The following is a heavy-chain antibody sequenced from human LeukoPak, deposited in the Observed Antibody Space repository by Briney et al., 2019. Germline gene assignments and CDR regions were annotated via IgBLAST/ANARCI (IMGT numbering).Heavy chain of an antibody. Sequence: PGGSLRLSCAASGFTFSTYPMHWVRQAPGKGLEYVSAINSNGRSPYYANSVKGRFTISRDNSKNMLYLQMGSLRAEDMAVYYCARGAAADTYFFDYWGQGTLVTVSS. CDR3: ARGAAADTYFFDY. V-gene: IGHV3-64*01. D-gene: IGHD6-13*01. CDR2: INSNGRSP. J-gene: IGHJ4*02. CDR1: GFTFSTYP.